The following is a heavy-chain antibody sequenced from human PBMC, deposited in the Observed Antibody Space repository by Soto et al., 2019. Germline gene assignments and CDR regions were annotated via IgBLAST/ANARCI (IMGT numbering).Heavy chain of an antibody. Sequence: ASVKVSCKASGYTFTSYGISWVRQAPGQGLEWMGWISAYNGNTNYAQKLQGRVTMTTDTSTSTAYMELRSLRSDDTAVYYCARDRGGGYYYDSSGPYYFDYWGQGTLVTVSS. CDR2: ISAYNGNT. D-gene: IGHD3-22*01. J-gene: IGHJ4*02. CDR1: GYTFTSYG. V-gene: IGHV1-18*04. CDR3: ARDRGGGYYYDSSGPYYFDY.